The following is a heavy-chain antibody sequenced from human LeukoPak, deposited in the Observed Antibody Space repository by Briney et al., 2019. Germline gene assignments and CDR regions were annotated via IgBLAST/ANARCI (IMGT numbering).Heavy chain of an antibody. Sequence: SETLSLTCTVSGGSISTNYWSWIRQPPGKGLEWIGYIYYSGSTNYNPSLKSRVTISVDTSKNQFSLKLSSVTAADTAVYYCARAIGYSLDYWGQGTLVTVSS. CDR3: ARAIGYSLDY. CDR2: IYYSGST. CDR1: GGSISTNY. D-gene: IGHD5-18*01. V-gene: IGHV4-59*01. J-gene: IGHJ4*02.